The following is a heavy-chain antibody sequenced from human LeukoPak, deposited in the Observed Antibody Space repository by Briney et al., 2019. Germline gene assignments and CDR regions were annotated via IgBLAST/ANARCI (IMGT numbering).Heavy chain of an antibody. CDR3: ALGAGYYYYGMDV. CDR1: GFTFSDYY. D-gene: IGHD3-16*01. CDR2: ISSSGSTI. Sequence: GGSLRLSCAASGFTFSDYYMSWIRQAPGKGLEWVSYISSSGSTIYYADSVKGRFTISRDNAKNSLYLRMNSLRVEDTAVYYCALGAGYYYYGMDVWGQGTTVTVSS. V-gene: IGHV3-11*04. J-gene: IGHJ6*02.